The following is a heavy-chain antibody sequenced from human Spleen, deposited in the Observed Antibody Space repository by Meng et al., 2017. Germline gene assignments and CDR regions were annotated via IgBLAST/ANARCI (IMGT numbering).Heavy chain of an antibody. D-gene: IGHD4-11*01. J-gene: IGHJ4*02. CDR1: GFSFSNYA. CDR3: ARSPLTTVDGIDY. CDR2: ISYGGTNK. V-gene: IGHV3-30-3*01. Sequence: QVHQVDSGGGVVKPGRSLRLYCAASGFSFSNYAMHWVRHAPGKWLEWVALISYGGTNKYYADSVKGRFTISRDNSKNTLYLQMNSLRAEDTAIYYCARSPLTTVDGIDYWGQGTLVTVSS.